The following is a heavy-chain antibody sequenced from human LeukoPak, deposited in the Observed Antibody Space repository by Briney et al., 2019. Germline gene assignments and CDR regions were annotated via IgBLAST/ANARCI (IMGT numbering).Heavy chain of an antibody. D-gene: IGHD1-26*01. CDR3: ARNPAGIGDY. CDR2: ISSGSRII. CDR1: GITFNGFA. J-gene: IGHJ4*02. Sequence: GGSLRLSCGASGITFNGFAMSWVRQAPGKGLEWVSFISSGSRIIYYADSVKGRFTVSRDNAKNSLYLQMNSLRDEDTAVYYCARNPAGIGDYWGQGTLVTVSS. V-gene: IGHV3-48*02.